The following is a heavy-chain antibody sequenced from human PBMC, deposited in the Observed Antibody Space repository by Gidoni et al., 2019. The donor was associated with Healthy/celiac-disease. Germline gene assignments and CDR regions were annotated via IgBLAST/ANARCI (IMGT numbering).Heavy chain of an antibody. V-gene: IGHV3-30*02. CDR2: IRYDGSNK. J-gene: IGHJ3*02. CDR3: AKSSFSKTTADAFDI. D-gene: IGHD1-7*01. Sequence: QVQLVEAGGGVVQPGGSLRLSCAASRFTFSNYGMHWVRQAPGKGLEWVAFIRYDGSNKYYADSVKGRFTISRDNSKNTLYLQMNSLRAEDTAVYYCAKSSFSKTTADAFDIWGQGTMVTVSS. CDR1: RFTFSNYG.